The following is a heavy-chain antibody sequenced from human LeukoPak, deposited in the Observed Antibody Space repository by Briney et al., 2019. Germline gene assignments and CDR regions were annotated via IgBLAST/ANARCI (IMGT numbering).Heavy chain of an antibody. CDR3: ARGPSVTSIGGP. Sequence: SETLSLTCTVSGGSINSYYWSWIRQPPGKGLEWIGYTYYGGSTKFNPSLKSRVAISVDTSKKQFSLNLTSVTAADTAVYYCARGPSVTSIGGPWGQGTLVTVSA. CDR2: TYYGGST. CDR1: GGSINSYY. J-gene: IGHJ5*02. V-gene: IGHV4-59*01. D-gene: IGHD4-17*01.